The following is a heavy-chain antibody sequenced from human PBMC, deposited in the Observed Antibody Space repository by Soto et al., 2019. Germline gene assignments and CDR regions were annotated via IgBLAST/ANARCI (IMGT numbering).Heavy chain of an antibody. D-gene: IGHD3-10*01. CDR2: IYYSGST. CDR1: GGSISSSSYY. Sequence: QLQLQESGPGLVKPSETLSLTCTVSGGSISSSSYYWGWIRQPPGKRLEWIGSIYYSGSTYYNPSLKSRDTISVDTAMNQFSLKLSSVTAADTAVYYCSSEGNTARGWFDPCGQGTLVTVSS. J-gene: IGHJ5*02. CDR3: SSEGNTARGWFDP. V-gene: IGHV4-39*01.